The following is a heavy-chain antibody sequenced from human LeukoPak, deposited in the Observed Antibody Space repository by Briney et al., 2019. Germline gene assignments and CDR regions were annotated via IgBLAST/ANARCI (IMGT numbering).Heavy chain of an antibody. D-gene: IGHD3-16*02. CDR1: GGSFSGYY. Sequence: PSETLSLTCAVYGGSFSGYYWSWIRQPPGKGLEWIGEINHSGSTNYNPSLKSRVTISVDTSKNQFSLKLSSVTAADTAVYYCARLDYVWGSYRYDYWGQGTLVTVSS. CDR2: INHSGST. J-gene: IGHJ4*02. V-gene: IGHV4-34*01. CDR3: ARLDYVWGSYRYDY.